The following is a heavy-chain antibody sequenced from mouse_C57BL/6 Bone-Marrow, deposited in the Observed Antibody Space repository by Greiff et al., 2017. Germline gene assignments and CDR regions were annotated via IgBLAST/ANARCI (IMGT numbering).Heavy chain of an antibody. CDR3: ARGSYPYYYAMDY. CDR2: ISSGSSTI. Sequence: EVQVVESGGGLVKPGGSLKLSCAASGFTFSDYGMHWVRQAPEKGLAWVAYISSGSSTIYYADTVKGRFTISRDNAKNTLFLQMTSLRSEDTAMYYCARGSYPYYYAMDYWGQGTSVTVSS. J-gene: IGHJ4*01. CDR1: GFTFSDYG. V-gene: IGHV5-17*01. D-gene: IGHD1-1*02.